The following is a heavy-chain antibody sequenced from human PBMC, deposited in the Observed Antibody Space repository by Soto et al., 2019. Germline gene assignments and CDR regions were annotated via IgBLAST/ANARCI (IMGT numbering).Heavy chain of an antibody. CDR3: ARASGSSYWFDP. J-gene: IGHJ5*02. CDR2: ISAYNGNT. V-gene: IGHV1-18*01. D-gene: IGHD1-26*01. CDR1: GYTFTSYG. Sequence: QVQLVQSGAEVKKPGASVKVSCKASGYTFTSYGISWVRQAPGQGLEWMGWISAYNGNTNTAQKLQGRVTMTTDTSTRTAYMELRSLRYDDTAVYYCARASGSSYWFDPWGQGTLVTVSS.